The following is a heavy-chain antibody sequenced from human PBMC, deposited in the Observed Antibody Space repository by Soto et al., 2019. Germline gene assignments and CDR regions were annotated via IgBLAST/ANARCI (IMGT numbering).Heavy chain of an antibody. CDR3: ARFSGRYTRGLDY. D-gene: IGHD1-26*01. CDR2: SRNKANSYST. J-gene: IGHJ4*02. V-gene: IGHV3-72*01. Sequence: EVQLVESGGGLVQPGGSLRLSCAASGFTFSDHYMDWVRQAPGKGLEWVGRSRNKANSYSTEYAASVKGRFTISSDESNISLYLQMNSLKTEDTAVYYCARFSGRYTRGLDYWGQGALVTVSS. CDR1: GFTFSDHY.